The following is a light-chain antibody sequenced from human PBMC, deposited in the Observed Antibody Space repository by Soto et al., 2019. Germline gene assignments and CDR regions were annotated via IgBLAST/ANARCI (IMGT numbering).Light chain of an antibody. V-gene: IGLV1-47*01. Sequence: QSVLTQPPSASGTPGQRVTISCSGSSSNIGSNYLYWYQQLPGTAPKLLIYRNNQRPSGVPDRFSGSKSGTSASLAISGLRPEDEADYYCAAWDDSLSGPVFGGGTKLTVL. J-gene: IGLJ2*01. CDR3: AAWDDSLSGPV. CDR2: RNN. CDR1: SSNIGSNY.